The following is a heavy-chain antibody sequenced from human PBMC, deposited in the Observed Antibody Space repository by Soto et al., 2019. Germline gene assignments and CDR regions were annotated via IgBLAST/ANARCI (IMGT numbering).Heavy chain of an antibody. J-gene: IGHJ5*02. CDR2: IYPGDSDT. Sequence: PGESLKISCKGSGYSFTSYWIGWVRQMPGKGLEWMGIIYPGDSDTRYSPSFQGQVTISADKSISTAYLQWSSLKASDTAMYYCARPRITIFGVVTPMWFDPWGQGTLVTVSS. D-gene: IGHD3-3*01. CDR3: ARPRITIFGVVTPMWFDP. V-gene: IGHV5-51*01. CDR1: GYSFTSYW.